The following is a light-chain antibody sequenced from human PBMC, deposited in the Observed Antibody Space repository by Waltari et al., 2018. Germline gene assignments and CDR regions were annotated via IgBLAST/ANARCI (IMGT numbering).Light chain of an antibody. CDR3: QQRSTWPPFT. CDR2: DAS. V-gene: IGKV3-11*01. J-gene: IGKJ3*01. CDR1: QSVSKY. Sequence: IVLTQSPATLSLSPGERATLSCRASQSVSKYLAWYQQKPGQAPRLLIYDASNRATGIPARFSGSGSGTDFILTISSLEPEDFAIYYCQQRSTWPPFTFGPGTTLDI.